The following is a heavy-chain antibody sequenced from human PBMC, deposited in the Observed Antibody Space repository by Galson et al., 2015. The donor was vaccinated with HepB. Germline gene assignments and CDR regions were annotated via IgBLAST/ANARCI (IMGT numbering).Heavy chain of an antibody. CDR1: GFTFSSYG. D-gene: IGHD6-13*01. CDR3: AMVGRESSWHGPFDY. V-gene: IGHV3-30*02. CDR2: IRYDGSNK. Sequence: SLRLSCAASGFTFSSYGMHWVRQAPGKGLEWVAFIRYDGSNKYYADSVKGRFTISRDNSKNTLYLQMNSLRAEDTAVYYCAMVGRESSWHGPFDYWGQGTLVTVSS. J-gene: IGHJ4*02.